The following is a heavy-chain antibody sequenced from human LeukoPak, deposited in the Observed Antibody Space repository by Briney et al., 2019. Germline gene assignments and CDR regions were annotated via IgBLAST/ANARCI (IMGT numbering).Heavy chain of an antibody. CDR1: GGSISSYY. D-gene: IGHD6-19*01. CDR3: ARLTRGHTSGWTNFDY. J-gene: IGHJ4*02. CDR2: IYYSGST. Sequence: PSETLSLTCTVSGGSISSYYWSWVRQPPGKGLEWIGYIYYSGSTNYNPSLKSRVTISIDTSKSQFSLKLTSVTAADTAVFYCARLTRGHTSGWTNFDYWGQGTLVTVSS. V-gene: IGHV4-59*08.